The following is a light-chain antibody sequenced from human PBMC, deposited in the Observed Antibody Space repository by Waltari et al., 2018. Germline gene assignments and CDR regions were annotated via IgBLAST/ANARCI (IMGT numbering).Light chain of an antibody. CDR1: LRVSSD. CDR3: HQYNHWPRT. J-gene: IGKJ1*01. CDR2: RAS. V-gene: IGKV3-15*01. Sequence: EIVMTQSPDTLSVSPGERATLSCRASLRVSSDLAWYQQKPGQAPRLLISRASTRATDVPTRFRGSGSETEFNLNISSLQSGDFALYYCHQYNHWPRTFDQGTKVEIK.